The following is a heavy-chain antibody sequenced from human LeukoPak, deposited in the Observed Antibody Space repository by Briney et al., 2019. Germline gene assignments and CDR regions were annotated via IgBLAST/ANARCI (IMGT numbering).Heavy chain of an antibody. CDR3: AKDRGGYSYGYRKNYYYYYMDV. CDR1: GFTFSSYA. J-gene: IGHJ6*03. CDR2: ISYDGSNK. V-gene: IGHV3-30*04. Sequence: GGSLRLSCAASGFTFSSYAMHWVRQAPGKGLEWVAVISYDGSNKYYADSVKGRFTISRDNSKNTLYLQMNSLRAEDTAVYYSAKDRGGYSYGYRKNYYYYYMDVWGKGTTVTVSS. D-gene: IGHD5-18*01.